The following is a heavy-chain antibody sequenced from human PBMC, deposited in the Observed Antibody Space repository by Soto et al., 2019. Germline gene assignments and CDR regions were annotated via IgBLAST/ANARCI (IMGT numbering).Heavy chain of an antibody. CDR1: GFTFSSYA. J-gene: IGHJ6*03. CDR3: AKAPNIVVVPAAIYDYYYYMDV. D-gene: IGHD2-2*01. Sequence: GGSLRLSCAASGFTFSSYAMSWVRQAPGKGLEWVSAISGSGGSTYYADSVKGRFTISRDNSKNTLYLQMNSLRAEDTAVYYCAKAPNIVVVPAAIYDYYYYMDVWGKGTTVTVSS. CDR2: ISGSGGST. V-gene: IGHV3-23*01.